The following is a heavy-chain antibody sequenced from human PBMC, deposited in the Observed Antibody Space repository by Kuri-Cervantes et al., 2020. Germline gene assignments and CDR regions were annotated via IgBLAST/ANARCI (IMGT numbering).Heavy chain of an antibody. J-gene: IGHJ4*02. V-gene: IGHV4-39*07. CDR3: ARGRIRFRALDY. Sequence: SETLSLTCTVSGGSISSSSYYWGWIRQPPGKGLECIGRIYYSGSTYYNPSLKSRVTISVDTSKNQFSLKLSSVNAADTAVYYCARGRIRFRALDYWGQGTLVTVSS. D-gene: IGHD2/OR15-2a*01. CDR1: GGSISSSSYY. CDR2: IYYSGST.